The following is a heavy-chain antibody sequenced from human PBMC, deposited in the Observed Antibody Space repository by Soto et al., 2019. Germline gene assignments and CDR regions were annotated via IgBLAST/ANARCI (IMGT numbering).Heavy chain of an antibody. CDR1: GYTFTSYA. CDR2: INAGNGNT. V-gene: IGHV1-3*01. D-gene: IGHD2-15*01. J-gene: IGHJ4*02. CDR3: ARDARDDYCSGGSCYGDY. Sequence: ASVKVSCKASGYTFTSYAMHWVRQAPGQRLEWMGWINAGNGNTKYSQKFQGRVTITRDTSASTAYMELSSLRSEDTAVYYCARDARDDYCSGGSCYGDYWGQGTLVTVSS.